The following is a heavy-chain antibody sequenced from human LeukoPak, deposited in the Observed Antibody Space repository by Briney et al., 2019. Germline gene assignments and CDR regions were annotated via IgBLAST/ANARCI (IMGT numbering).Heavy chain of an antibody. D-gene: IGHD1-26*01. J-gene: IGHJ4*02. CDR2: IKQEGSEI. V-gene: IGHV3-7*02. CDR1: GFTFSGSA. CDR3: ASYLRNTRAGYYYFEY. Sequence: GGSLRLSCAASGFTFSGSAIHSVRQASGKGLDWVANIKQEGSEIYYADSVKGRFTISRDNARNSLFLQMNSLRAEDTAVYYCASYLRNTRAGYYYFEYWGQGTLVTVSS.